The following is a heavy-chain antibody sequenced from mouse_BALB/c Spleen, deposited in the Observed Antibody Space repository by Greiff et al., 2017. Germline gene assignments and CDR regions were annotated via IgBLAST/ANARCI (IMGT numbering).Heavy chain of an antibody. CDR3: ARRNFYYGFFDY. J-gene: IGHJ2*01. Sequence: EVQVVESGGGLVKPGGSLKLSCAASGFAFSSYDMSWVRQTPEKRLEWVAYISSGGGSTYYPDTVKGRFTISRDNAKNTLYLQMSSLKSEDTAMYYCARRNFYYGFFDYWGQGTTLTVSS. D-gene: IGHD2-2*01. CDR2: ISSGGGST. CDR1: GFAFSSYD. V-gene: IGHV5-12-1*01.